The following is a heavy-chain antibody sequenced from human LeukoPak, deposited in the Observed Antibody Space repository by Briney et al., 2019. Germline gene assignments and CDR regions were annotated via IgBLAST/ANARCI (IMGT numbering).Heavy chain of an antibody. J-gene: IGHJ6*02. Sequence: GGSLRLSCAASGFTFSSYSMNWVRQAPGKGLEWVSYISSSSSTIYYADSVKGRFTISRDSAKNSLYLQMNSLRAEDTAVYYCARDHHWGPAGYDFWSGYSVGYYYGMDVWGQGTTVTVSS. CDR2: ISSSSSTI. D-gene: IGHD3-3*01. CDR1: GFTFSSYS. CDR3: ARDHHWGPAGYDFWSGYSVGYYYGMDV. V-gene: IGHV3-48*01.